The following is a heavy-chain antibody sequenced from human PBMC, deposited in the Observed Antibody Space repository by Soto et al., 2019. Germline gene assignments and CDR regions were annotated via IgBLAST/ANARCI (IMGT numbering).Heavy chain of an antibody. D-gene: IGHD6-19*01. Sequence: QVQLVESGGGVVQPGRSLRLSCAASGFTFSNYGMHWVRQAPGKGLAWVAVIWFDGSNEYYADSVKGRFSISRDNSKNMVDLQMNSLRAEDTAVYYCAREGINSGWFLDSWGQGTQVTVSS. CDR1: GFTFSNYG. CDR3: AREGINSGWFLDS. V-gene: IGHV3-33*01. J-gene: IGHJ4*02. CDR2: IWFDGSNE.